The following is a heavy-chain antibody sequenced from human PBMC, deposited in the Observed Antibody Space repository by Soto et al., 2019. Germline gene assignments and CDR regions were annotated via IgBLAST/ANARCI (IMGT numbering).Heavy chain of an antibody. J-gene: IGHJ3*02. CDR3: VLSGWYRDAFDI. CDR2: ISYDGSNK. V-gene: IGHV3-30*03. Sequence: QVQLVESGGGVVQPGRSLRLSCAASGFTFSSYGMHWVRQAPGKGLEWVAVISYDGSNKYYADSVKGRFTISRDNSKNTLYLXMNSLRAEDTAVYYCVLSGWYRDAFDIWGQGTMVTVSS. CDR1: GFTFSSYG. D-gene: IGHD6-19*01.